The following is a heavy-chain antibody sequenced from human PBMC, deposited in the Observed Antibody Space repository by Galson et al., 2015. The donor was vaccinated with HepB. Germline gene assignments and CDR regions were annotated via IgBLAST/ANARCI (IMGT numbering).Heavy chain of an antibody. Sequence: SLRLSCAASGFTFSSYGMHWVRQAPGKGLEWVAVIWYDGSNKYYADSVKGRFTISRDNSKNTLYLQMNSLRAEDTAVYYCAREAQTFYDSSGYYYGLYDYWGQGTLVTVSS. CDR3: AREAQTFYDSSGYYYGLYDY. CDR2: IWYDGSNK. J-gene: IGHJ4*02. CDR1: GFTFSSYG. V-gene: IGHV3-33*01. D-gene: IGHD3-22*01.